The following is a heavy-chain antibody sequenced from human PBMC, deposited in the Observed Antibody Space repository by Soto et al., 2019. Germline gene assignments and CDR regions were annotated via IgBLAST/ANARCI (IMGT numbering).Heavy chain of an antibody. J-gene: IGHJ4*02. D-gene: IGHD3-10*01. CDR2: ITNTGGDT. CDR1: GFTFSSNA. Sequence: TGGSLRLSCAASGFTFSSNAMSWVRQAPGKRLEWVSVITNTGGDTVYADSVKGRFTMSRDNSKNILYLQMNSLRAEDTAIYYCARASGESYPGSRVFDSWGQGTRVTVSS. CDR3: ARASGESYPGSRVFDS. V-gene: IGHV3-23*01.